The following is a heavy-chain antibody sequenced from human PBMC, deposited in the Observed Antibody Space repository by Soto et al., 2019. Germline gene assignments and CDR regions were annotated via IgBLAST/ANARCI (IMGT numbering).Heavy chain of an antibody. Sequence: QVQLVQSGAEVKKPGASVKVSCKASGYTFTGYYMHWVRQAPGQGLEWMGWINPNSGGTNCAQKFQAWGPMTRDTCISTAYMELSRLRSDDTAVYYCARSGDSPLYWYFDLWGRGTLVTVSS. V-gene: IGHV1-2*04. CDR2: INPNSGGT. CDR3: ARSGDSPLYWYFDL. D-gene: IGHD2-21*02. CDR1: GYTFTGYY. J-gene: IGHJ2*01.